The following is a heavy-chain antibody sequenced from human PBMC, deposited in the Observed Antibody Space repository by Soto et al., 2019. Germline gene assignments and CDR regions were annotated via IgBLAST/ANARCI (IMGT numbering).Heavy chain of an antibody. Sequence: TLSLTCTVSGDSFGNYYWFWIRQPVGKGLEWIGRVSSSGNTNANPTLNSRATMSIDTSKNQFSLRLRSVTAADTAVYYCARADYEILTGSYAMDVWGQGNTVTVSS. CDR1: GDSFGNYY. J-gene: IGHJ6*01. D-gene: IGHD3-9*01. CDR2: VSSSGNT. V-gene: IGHV4-4*07. CDR3: ARADYEILTGSYAMDV.